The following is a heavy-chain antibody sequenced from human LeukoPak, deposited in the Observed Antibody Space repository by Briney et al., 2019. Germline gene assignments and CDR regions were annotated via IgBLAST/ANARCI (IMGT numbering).Heavy chain of an antibody. CDR3: LGSADRG. V-gene: IGHV3-7*01. D-gene: IGHD6-25*01. CDR1: GFTFSSHW. CDR2: INPDGSET. J-gene: IGHJ4*02. Sequence: PGGSLRLSCADSGFTFSSHWMNWVRQAPGRRLEWVGNINPDGSETYYEDSMKGRFTISRDNAKDSVYLQMNTLRVEDTAVYYCLGSADRGWGQGTLVTVSS.